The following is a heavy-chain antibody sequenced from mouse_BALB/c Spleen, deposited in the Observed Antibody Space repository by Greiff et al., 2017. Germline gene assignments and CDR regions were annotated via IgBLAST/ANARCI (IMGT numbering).Heavy chain of an antibody. CDR3: TRSRNYGNPFDD. CDR2: IYPSDSYT. CDR1: GYTFTSYW. J-gene: IGHJ2*01. Sequence: QVQLQQPGAELVRPGASVKLSCKASGYTFTSYWINWVKQRPGQGLEWIGNIYPSDSYTNYNQKFKDKATLTVDKSSSTAYMQLSSPTSEDSAVYYCTRSRNYGNPFDDWGQGTTLTVSS. D-gene: IGHD2-1*01. V-gene: IGHV1-69*02.